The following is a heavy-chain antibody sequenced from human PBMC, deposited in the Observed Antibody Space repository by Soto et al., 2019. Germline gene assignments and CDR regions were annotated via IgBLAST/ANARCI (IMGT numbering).Heavy chain of an antibody. CDR2: ISSSSSTI. V-gene: IGHV3-48*02. D-gene: IGHD3-3*01. CDR3: ARDAAYYDFWSGQKRGGWFDP. J-gene: IGHJ5*02. CDR1: GFTFSSYS. Sequence: GGSLRLSCAASGFTFSSYSMNWVRQAPGKGLEWVSYISSSSSTIYYADSVKGRFTISRDNAKNSLYLQMNSLRDEDTAVYYCARDAAYYDFWSGQKRGGWFDPWGQGTLVTVSS.